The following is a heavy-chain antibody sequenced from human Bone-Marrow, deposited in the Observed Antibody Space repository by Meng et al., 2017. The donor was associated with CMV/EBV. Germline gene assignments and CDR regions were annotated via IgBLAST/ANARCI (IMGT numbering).Heavy chain of an antibody. V-gene: IGHV3-30-3*01. CDR2: ISYDGSNK. J-gene: IGHJ4*02. CDR1: GFTFSSYA. D-gene: IGHD3-9*01. Sequence: GESLKISCAASGFTFSSYAMHWVRQAPGKGLEWVAVISYDGSNKYYADSVKGRFTISRDNSKNTLYLQMNSLRAEDTAVYYCEMSDILTGLEGYWGQGTRVTGYS. CDR3: EMSDILTGLEGY.